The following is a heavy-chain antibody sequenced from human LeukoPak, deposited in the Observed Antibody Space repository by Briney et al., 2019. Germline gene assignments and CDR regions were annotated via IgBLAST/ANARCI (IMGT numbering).Heavy chain of an antibody. CDR3: ARGIAAAGHRSY. D-gene: IGHD6-13*01. Sequence: ASVKVSCKASGYTFTSYGINWVRQATGQGLEWMGWMNPNSGNTGYAQKFQGRVTMTRNTSISTAYMELSSLRSEDTAVYYCARGIAAAGHRSYWGQGTLVTVSS. V-gene: IGHV1-8*02. CDR2: MNPNSGNT. J-gene: IGHJ4*02. CDR1: GYTFTSYG.